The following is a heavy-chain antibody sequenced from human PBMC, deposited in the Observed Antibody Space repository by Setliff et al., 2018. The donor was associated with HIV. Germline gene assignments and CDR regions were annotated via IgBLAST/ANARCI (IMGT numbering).Heavy chain of an antibody. V-gene: IGHV1-2*06. J-gene: IGHJ3*02. Sequence: GASVKVSCKASGYTLTEYYMHWVRQAPGQRLEWMGRINPSSGVTNYAQKFQGSVTMTRDTSISTAYMELSRLRSDDTAVYYCASNVHCTHGVCIDAFDIWGQGTMVTVSS. CDR1: GYTLTEYY. CDR2: INPSSGVT. CDR3: ASNVHCTHGVCIDAFDI. D-gene: IGHD2-8*01.